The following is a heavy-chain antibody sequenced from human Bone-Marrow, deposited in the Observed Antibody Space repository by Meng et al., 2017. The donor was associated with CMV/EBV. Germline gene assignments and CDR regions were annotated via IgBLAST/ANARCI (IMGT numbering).Heavy chain of an antibody. Sequence: ASVKVSCKASGYTFTGYYMHWVRQAPGQGLEWMGWINPNSGGTNYAQKFQGRVTMTRDTSISTAYMELSRLRSDNTAVYYCARLSLGALSFQYSYYGMDVWGQGTTVTVSS. J-gene: IGHJ6*02. V-gene: IGHV1-2*02. D-gene: IGHD3-16*02. CDR1: GYTFTGYY. CDR3: ARLSLGALSFQYSYYGMDV. CDR2: INPNSGGT.